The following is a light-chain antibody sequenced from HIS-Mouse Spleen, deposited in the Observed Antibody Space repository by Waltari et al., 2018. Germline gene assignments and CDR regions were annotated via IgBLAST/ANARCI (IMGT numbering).Light chain of an antibody. J-gene: IGLJ3*02. V-gene: IGLV2-23*01. CDR3: CSYAGSSTWV. CDR1: SSDVGSYNL. CDR2: EGS. Sequence: QSALTQPASVSGSPGQSITISCTGTSSDVGSYNLVSWYQQHPGKAPKLMFYEGSKRPSGVSNPFSGSKSGNTDSLTISGLQAEDEADYYCCSYAGSSTWVFGGGTKLTVL.